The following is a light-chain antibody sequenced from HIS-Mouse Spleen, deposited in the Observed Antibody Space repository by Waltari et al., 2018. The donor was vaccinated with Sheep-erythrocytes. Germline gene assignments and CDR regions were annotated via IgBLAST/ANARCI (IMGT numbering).Light chain of an antibody. Sequence: QSVLTQPPSASGTPGQRVTISCSGSSSNIGSNTVNWYQQLPGTAPKPLIYSNNRRPSGVPARFSCSKSGTSASLAISGLQSEDEADYYCAAWDDSLNGYVFGTGTKVTVL. CDR3: AAWDDSLNGYV. J-gene: IGLJ1*01. V-gene: IGLV1-44*01. CDR1: SSNIGSNT. CDR2: SNN.